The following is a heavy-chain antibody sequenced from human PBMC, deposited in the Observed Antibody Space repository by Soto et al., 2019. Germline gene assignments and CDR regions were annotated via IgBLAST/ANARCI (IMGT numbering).Heavy chain of an antibody. Sequence: QVQLQESGPGLVKPSETLSLTCTVSGGSISSYYWSWIRQPPGKGLEWIGYIYYSGSTNYNPSLKSRVAISVDTSKNQFSLKLSSVTAADTAVYYCARDTYYYGSSAYYRYNWFDPWGHGTLVTVSS. V-gene: IGHV4-59*01. CDR2: IYYSGST. J-gene: IGHJ5*02. D-gene: IGHD3-22*01. CDR3: ARDTYYYGSSAYYRYNWFDP. CDR1: GGSISSYY.